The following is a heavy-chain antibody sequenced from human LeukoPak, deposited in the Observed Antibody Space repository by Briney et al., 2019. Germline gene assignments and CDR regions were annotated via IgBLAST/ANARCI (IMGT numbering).Heavy chain of an antibody. CDR1: GGSISSYY. CDR3: ARASYSSGWYNY. CDR2: IYCSGST. J-gene: IGHJ4*02. V-gene: IGHV4-59*01. D-gene: IGHD6-19*01. Sequence: PSETLSLTCTVSGGSISSYYWSWIRQPPGKGLEWIGYIYCSGSTNYNPSLKSRVTISVDTSKNQFSLKLSSVTAADTAVYYCARASYSSGWYNYWGQGTLVTVSS.